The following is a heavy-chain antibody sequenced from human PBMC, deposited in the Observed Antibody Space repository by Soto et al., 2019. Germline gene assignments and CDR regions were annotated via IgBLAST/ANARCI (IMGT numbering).Heavy chain of an antibody. D-gene: IGHD2-15*01. J-gene: IGHJ6*02. CDR2: INPSGGST. V-gene: IGHV1-46*01. CDR3: AREMLPLRCSGGSCYLPYYYYYGMDV. Sequence: GASVKVSCKAPGYTFTSYYMHWVRQAPGQGLEWMGIINPSGGSTSYAQKFQGRVTMTRDTSTSTVYMELSSLRSEDTAVYYCAREMLPLRCSGGSCYLPYYYYYGMDVWGQGTTVTVSS. CDR1: GYTFTSYY.